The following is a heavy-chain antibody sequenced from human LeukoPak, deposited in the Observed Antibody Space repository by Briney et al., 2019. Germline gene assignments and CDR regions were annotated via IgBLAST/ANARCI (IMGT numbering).Heavy chain of an antibody. D-gene: IGHD6-6*01. V-gene: IGHV3-23*01. Sequence: PGGSLRLSCAASGFTFSSYAMSWVRQAPGKGLEWVSAISGSGGSTYYADSVKGRFTISRDNSKNTLYLQMNSLRAEDTAVYYRAKVKDQLVSPYYYMDVWGKGTTVTVSS. J-gene: IGHJ6*03. CDR3: AKVKDQLVSPYYYMDV. CDR1: GFTFSSYA. CDR2: ISGSGGST.